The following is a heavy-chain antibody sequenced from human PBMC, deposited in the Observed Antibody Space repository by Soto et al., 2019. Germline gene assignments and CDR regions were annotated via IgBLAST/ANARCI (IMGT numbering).Heavy chain of an antibody. CDR1: GFTFGNFV. J-gene: IGHJ6*02. Sequence: LRLSCAASGFTFGNFVMRWVRQTPGKGLEWVSTITETGGDTYYTDSVKGRFTISRDNSKNTLYLQMTSLRAEDTALYYCTKASSDRNHMEVWGPGTTVTVSS. CDR3: TKASSDRNHMEV. CDR2: ITETGGDT. V-gene: IGHV3-23*01.